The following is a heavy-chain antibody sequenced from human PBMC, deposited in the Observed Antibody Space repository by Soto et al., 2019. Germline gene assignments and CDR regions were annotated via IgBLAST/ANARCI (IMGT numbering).Heavy chain of an antibody. CDR3: AGGLGTPNWFVP. D-gene: IGHD3-22*01. V-gene: IGHV4-31*03. CDR2: IYYSGST. J-gene: IGHJ5*02. Sequence: QLQLQESGPGLVKPSQTLSLTCTVTGGSISSGGYYWNWIRQHPERGLEWIGYIYYSGSTYYNPSLQSRVTISVDTSKNQFSLKLSSVTAADPAVYYCAGGLGTPNWFVPWGQGTLVTVSS. CDR1: GGSISSGGYY.